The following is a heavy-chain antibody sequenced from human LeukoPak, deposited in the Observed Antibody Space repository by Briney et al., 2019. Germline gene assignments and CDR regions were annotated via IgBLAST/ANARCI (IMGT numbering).Heavy chain of an antibody. J-gene: IGHJ4*02. CDR3: ARGWLQFGTFDY. CDR2: IYYSGST. D-gene: IGHD5-12*01. CDR1: GGSISSYY. Sequence: SETLSLTCTVSGGSISSYYWSWIRQPPGKGLEWIGYIYYSGSTNYNPSLKSRVTISVDTSKSQFSLKLSSVTAADTAVYYCARGWLQFGTFDYWGQGTLVTVSS. V-gene: IGHV4-59*08.